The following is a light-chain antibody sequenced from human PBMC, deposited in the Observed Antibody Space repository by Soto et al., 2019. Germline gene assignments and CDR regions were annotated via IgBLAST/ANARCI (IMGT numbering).Light chain of an antibody. CDR3: QKYDSAPWT. CDR1: QGISNY. V-gene: IGKV1-27*01. CDR2: AAS. Sequence: DIEMTQSPSSLSASVGDRVIITCRASQGISNYLAWYQQRPGKVPKLLIYAASTLQSGVPSRFSGSGSGTDVTLTISSLQPEDVASYYCQKYDSAPWTFGQGTEVEIK. J-gene: IGKJ1*01.